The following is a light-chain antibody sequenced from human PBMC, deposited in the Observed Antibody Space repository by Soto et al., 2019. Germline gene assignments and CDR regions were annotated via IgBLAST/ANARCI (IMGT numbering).Light chain of an antibody. V-gene: IGKV3-15*01. J-gene: IGKJ1*01. Sequence: EIVMTQSPATLSVSPGERATLSCRASQSVSSYLAWYQQKPGQAPRLLIYDASTRATGIPVRFSGSGSGTEFTLTISSLQSEDFGVYYCQQNNNRPPWTFGQGTKVDIK. CDR1: QSVSSY. CDR3: QQNNNRPPWT. CDR2: DAS.